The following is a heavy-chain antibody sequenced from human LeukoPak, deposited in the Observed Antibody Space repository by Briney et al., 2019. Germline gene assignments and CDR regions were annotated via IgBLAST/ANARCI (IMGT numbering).Heavy chain of an antibody. Sequence: SETLSLTCTVSGGSISGSSYYWGWIRQPPRKGLEWIGSIYYSGSTYYNPSLKSRVTISVDTSKNQFSLKLSSVTAADTAVYYCARRGIAAPFDPWGQGTLVTVSS. J-gene: IGHJ5*02. CDR1: GGSISGSSYY. V-gene: IGHV4-39*01. CDR3: ARRGIAAPFDP. CDR2: IYYSGST. D-gene: IGHD6-13*01.